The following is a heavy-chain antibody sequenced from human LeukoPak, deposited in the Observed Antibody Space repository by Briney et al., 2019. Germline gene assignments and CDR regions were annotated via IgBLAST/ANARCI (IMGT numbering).Heavy chain of an antibody. V-gene: IGHV4-59*01. Sequence: SETLSLTCTVSGGSISSYYWSWIRQPPGKGLEWIGYIYYSVSTNYNPSLKSRVTISVDTSKNQFSLKLSSVTAADTAVYYCARDIIDSSGYYAGWFDPWGQGTLVTVSS. CDR2: IYYSVST. CDR1: GGSISSYY. J-gene: IGHJ5*02. CDR3: ARDIIDSSGYYAGWFDP. D-gene: IGHD3-22*01.